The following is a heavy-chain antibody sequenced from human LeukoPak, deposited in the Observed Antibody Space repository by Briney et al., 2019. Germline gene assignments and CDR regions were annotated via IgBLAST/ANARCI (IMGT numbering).Heavy chain of an antibody. J-gene: IGHJ4*02. CDR2: IYSGGST. Sequence: TSETLSLTCTVSGGSISSYYWSWIRQAPGKGLEWVSVIYSGGSTYYADSVKGRFTISRDNSKNTLYLQMNSLRAEDTAVYYCARDFMYSSGWFDYWGQGTLVTVSS. V-gene: IGHV3-66*01. CDR1: GGSISSYY. D-gene: IGHD6-19*01. CDR3: ARDFMYSSGWFDY.